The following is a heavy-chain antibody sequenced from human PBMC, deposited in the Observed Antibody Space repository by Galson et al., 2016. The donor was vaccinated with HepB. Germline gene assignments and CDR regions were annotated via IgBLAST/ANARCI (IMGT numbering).Heavy chain of an antibody. CDR2: ISYDGNNK. CDR3: AKDRRSGRTDYYYYTYYYYYGMDV. D-gene: IGHD3-3*01. Sequence: SLRLSCAASGFTFSSYGIHWVRQAPGKGLEWVAVISYDGNNKYYADSVKGRFTISRDNSKNTLYLQTSSLRAEDTAVYYCAKDRRSGRTDYYYYTYYYYYGMDVWGQGTAVTVSS. CDR1: GFTFSSYG. J-gene: IGHJ6*02. V-gene: IGHV3-30*18.